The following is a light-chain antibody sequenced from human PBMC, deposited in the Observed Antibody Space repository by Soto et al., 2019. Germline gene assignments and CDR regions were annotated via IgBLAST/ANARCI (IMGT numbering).Light chain of an antibody. Sequence: EVVLTQSPVTLSLSPGERATLSCMASQSFRGLLAWYQQKPGQAPRLLIYDAYNRATGIPPRFSAIGSGTDLTITLRSLEPEDAAVYDGQQRHMWPITFGQGTRLEIK. J-gene: IGKJ5*01. CDR2: DAY. CDR1: QSFRGL. CDR3: QQRHMWPIT. V-gene: IGKV3-11*01.